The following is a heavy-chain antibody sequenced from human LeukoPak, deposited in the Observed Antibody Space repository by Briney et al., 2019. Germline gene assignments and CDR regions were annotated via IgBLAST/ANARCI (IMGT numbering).Heavy chain of an antibody. CDR2: ISSSSTI. J-gene: IGHJ4*02. CDR1: GFTFSSYS. Sequence: GGSLRLSCAASGFTFSSYSMNWVRQAPGKGLEWVSYISSSSTIYYADSVKGRFTISRDNAKNSLYLQMNSLRAEDTAVYYCARDRGYYDSSGYIDYWGQGTLVTVSS. V-gene: IGHV3-48*04. D-gene: IGHD3-22*01. CDR3: ARDRGYYDSSGYIDY.